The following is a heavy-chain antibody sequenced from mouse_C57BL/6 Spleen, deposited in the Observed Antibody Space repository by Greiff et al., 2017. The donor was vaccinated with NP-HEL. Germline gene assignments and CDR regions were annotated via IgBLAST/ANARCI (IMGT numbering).Heavy chain of an antibody. D-gene: IGHD1-1*01. V-gene: IGHV2-5*01. CDR2: IWRGGST. CDR3: AKTDYYGSSYAWYFDV. J-gene: IGHJ1*03. Sequence: VQRVESGPGLVQPSQSLSITCTVSGFSLTSYGVHWVRQSPGKGLEWLGVIWRGGSTDYNAAFMSRLSITKDNSKSQVFFKMNSLQADDTAIYYCAKTDYYGSSYAWYFDVWGTGTTVTVSS. CDR1: GFSLTSYG.